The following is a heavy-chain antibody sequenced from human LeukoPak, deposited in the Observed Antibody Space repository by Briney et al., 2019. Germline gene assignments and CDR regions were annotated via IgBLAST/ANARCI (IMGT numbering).Heavy chain of an antibody. Sequence: ASVKVSCKVSGYTLTELSMHWVRQAPGKGLEWMGGFDPEDGETIYAQKFQGRVTMTEDTSTDTAYMELSSLRSEDTAVYHCAAPSSAQTTVDPLNNWGQGTLVTASS. CDR3: AAPSSAQTTVDPLNN. CDR1: GYTLTELS. CDR2: FDPEDGET. J-gene: IGHJ4*02. V-gene: IGHV1-24*01. D-gene: IGHD4-17*01.